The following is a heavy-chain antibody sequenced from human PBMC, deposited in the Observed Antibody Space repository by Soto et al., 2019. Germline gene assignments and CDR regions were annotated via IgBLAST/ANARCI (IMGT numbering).Heavy chain of an antibody. CDR2: IYYSGST. D-gene: IGHD3-3*01. CDR1: GGSISSYY. J-gene: IGHJ5*02. V-gene: IGHV4-59*01. CDR3: ARVGDYDFWSGYPGDWFDP. Sequence: SETLSLTCTVSGGSISSYYWSWIRQPPGKGLEWIGYIYYSGSTNYNPSLKSRVTISVDTSKNQFSLKLSSVTAADTAVYYCARVGDYDFWSGYPGDWFDPWGQGTLVTVSS.